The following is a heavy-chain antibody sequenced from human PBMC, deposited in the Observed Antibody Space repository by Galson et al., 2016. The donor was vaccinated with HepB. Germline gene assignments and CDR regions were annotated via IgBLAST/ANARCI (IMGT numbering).Heavy chain of an antibody. J-gene: IGHJ3*02. CDR2: VDPAGLTT. D-gene: IGHD5-12*01. CDR1: GYTFTRFF. CDR3: ARDALLDGYSGYEGAFDI. V-gene: IGHV1-46*01. Sequence: SVKVSCKASGYTFTRFFIHWVRQVPGQGLEWMGIVDPAGLTTEYAQRFQDRLTMTGDTSTSTVHMELSGLTSADTAIYYCARDALLDGYSGYEGAFDIWGHGTMVTVAS.